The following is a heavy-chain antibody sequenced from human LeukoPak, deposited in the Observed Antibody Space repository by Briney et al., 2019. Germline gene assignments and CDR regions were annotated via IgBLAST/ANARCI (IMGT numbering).Heavy chain of an antibody. D-gene: IGHD5-24*01. V-gene: IGHV1-46*01. CDR2: INPGTGYR. CDR3: AREELAQDKNFDS. J-gene: IGHJ4*02. Sequence: GASVKVSCKASGYTYSNFYLHWVRQAPGQGLEWMGVINPGTGYRRSAQNFQGRLTMTRDTSTSTDYMELNRLRPEDTAVYYCAREELAQDKNFDSWGQGTLVTVSS. CDR1: GYTYSNFY.